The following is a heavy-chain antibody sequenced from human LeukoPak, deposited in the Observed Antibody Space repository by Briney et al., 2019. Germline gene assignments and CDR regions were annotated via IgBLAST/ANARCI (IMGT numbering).Heavy chain of an antibody. J-gene: IGHJ4*02. CDR3: AKDRSSWPSNFDS. Sequence: GYLTLTCAASGFTFSTYAVNWVRQAPGKGLEWVSAISSSGGTTYYADSVKGRFSISRDNSKNKLYLQMNSLRAEDTAVYYCAKDRSSWPSNFDSWGQGTLVTVSA. D-gene: IGHD3-3*01. CDR2: ISSSGGTT. CDR1: GFTFSTYA. V-gene: IGHV3-23*01.